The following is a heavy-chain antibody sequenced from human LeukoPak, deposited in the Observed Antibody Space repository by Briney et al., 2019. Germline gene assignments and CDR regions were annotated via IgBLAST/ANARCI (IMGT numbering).Heavy chain of an antibody. CDR1: GDSIRNSFYY. Sequence: SETLSLTCSVSGDSIRNSFYYWSWIRQPPGKGLEWIGYIYYSGSTNYNPSLKSRVTISVDTSKNQFSLKLSSVTAADTAVYYCARGADYYDSSGYAYWGQGTLVTVSS. V-gene: IGHV4-61*01. J-gene: IGHJ4*02. CDR3: ARGADYYDSSGYAY. D-gene: IGHD3-22*01. CDR2: IYYSGST.